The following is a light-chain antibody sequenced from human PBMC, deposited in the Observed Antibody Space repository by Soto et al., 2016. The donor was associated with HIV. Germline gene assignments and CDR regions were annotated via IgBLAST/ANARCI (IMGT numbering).Light chain of an antibody. CDR3: QQYNTVPWT. V-gene: IGKV1-5*03. Sequence: DLQMTQSPSTLSASVGDRVTITCRASQRINSWLAWYQQKPGRAPKLLIYAASSLEVGVPSRFSGSGSGTDFTLTLSSVQPDDVGTYYCQQYNTVPWTFGQGTKLEMK. J-gene: IGKJ1*01. CDR2: AAS. CDR1: QRINSW.